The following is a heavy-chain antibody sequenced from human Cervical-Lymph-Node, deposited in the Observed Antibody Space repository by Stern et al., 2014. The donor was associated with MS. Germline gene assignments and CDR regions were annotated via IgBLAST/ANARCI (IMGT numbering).Heavy chain of an antibody. J-gene: IGHJ5*02. V-gene: IGHV1-69*01. CDR3: ARHLGSHESGWFDP. CDR2: IMPILGTS. D-gene: IGHD1-26*01. Sequence: QLQLQESGAEVKKPGSSVKVSCQASGGTLISYPISWVRQAPGQGLEWLGGIMPILGTSNYAHKFQGRVTITADESTTTIYMELRSLKSEDTAVYYCARHLGSHESGWFDPWGQGTLVTVSS. CDR1: GGTLISYP.